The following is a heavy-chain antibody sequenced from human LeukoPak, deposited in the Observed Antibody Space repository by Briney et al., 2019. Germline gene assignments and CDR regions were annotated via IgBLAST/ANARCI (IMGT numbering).Heavy chain of an antibody. D-gene: IGHD7-27*01. CDR3: ARGAEEGSNWGVGLDRSDAFDI. CDR2: ISYDGSNK. V-gene: IGHV3-30-3*01. J-gene: IGHJ3*02. Sequence: PGGSLRLSCAASGFTFSSYAMHWVRQAPGKGLEWVAVISYDGSNKYYADSVKGRFTISRDNSKNTLYLQMNSLRAEDTAVYYCARGAEEGSNWGVGLDRSDAFDIWGRGTMVTVSS. CDR1: GFTFSSYA.